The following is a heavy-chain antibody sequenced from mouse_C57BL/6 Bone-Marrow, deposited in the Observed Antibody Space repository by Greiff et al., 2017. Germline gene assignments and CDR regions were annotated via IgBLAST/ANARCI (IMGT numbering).Heavy chain of an antibody. D-gene: IGHD1-1*01. Sequence: QVQLQQSGPELVKPGASVKISCKASGYAFSSSWMNWVKQRPGKGLEWIGRIYPGDGDPNYNGKFKGKATLTADKSSSTAYMQLSSLTSEDSAVYFCARRTGSYDAMDYRGQGTSVTVSS. J-gene: IGHJ4*01. CDR2: IYPGDGDP. V-gene: IGHV1-82*01. CDR1: GYAFSSSW. CDR3: ARRTGSYDAMDY.